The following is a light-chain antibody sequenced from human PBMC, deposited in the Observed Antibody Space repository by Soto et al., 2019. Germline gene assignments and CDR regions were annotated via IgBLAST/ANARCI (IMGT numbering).Light chain of an antibody. V-gene: IGKV1-5*01. CDR1: ESISSW. Sequence: DIQMTQSPSTLSASVGDRVTISCRASESISSWLAWYQQKPGKAPKVLIYDASSLKSGVPSRFSGSGSGTEFTLTISSLQPDDLATYYCQQYNRYSRTFGQGTKVDIK. J-gene: IGKJ1*01. CDR2: DAS. CDR3: QQYNRYSRT.